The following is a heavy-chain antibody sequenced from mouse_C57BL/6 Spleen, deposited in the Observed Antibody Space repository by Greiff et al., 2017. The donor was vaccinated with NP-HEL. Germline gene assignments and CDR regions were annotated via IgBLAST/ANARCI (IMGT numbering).Heavy chain of an antibody. CDR1: GFTFSSYA. V-gene: IGHV5-4*01. J-gene: IGHJ2*01. D-gene: IGHD2-5*01. Sequence: EVNLVESGGGLVKPGGSLKLSCAASGFTFSSYAMSWVRQTPEKRLEWVATISDGGSYTYYPDNVKGRFTIARDNAKNNLYLQMSQLKSEDTAMYYCAREYSNYVGFDYWGQGTTLTVSS. CDR3: AREYSNYVGFDY. CDR2: ISDGGSYT.